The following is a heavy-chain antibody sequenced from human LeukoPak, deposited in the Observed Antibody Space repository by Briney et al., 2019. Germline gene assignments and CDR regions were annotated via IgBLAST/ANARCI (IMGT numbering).Heavy chain of an antibody. D-gene: IGHD6-19*01. V-gene: IGHV4-4*02. Sequence: SETLSLTCAVSGVSLSTTNWWVWLRQPPGKGLEWIGEVYHSGRGNKNYNPSLKSRATISIDTSKNQFSLNLRSLTAADTAVYFCARDNPPNTGYSSGSSFDFWGQGILVTVSS. CDR1: GVSLSTTNW. CDR3: ARDNPPNTGYSSGSSFDF. CDR2: VYHSGRGNK. J-gene: IGHJ4*02.